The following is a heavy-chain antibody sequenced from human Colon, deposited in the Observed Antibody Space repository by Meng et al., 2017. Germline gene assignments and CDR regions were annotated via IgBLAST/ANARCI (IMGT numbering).Heavy chain of an antibody. V-gene: IGHV3-74*01. J-gene: IGHJ4*02. D-gene: IGHD3-16*01. CDR3: TRYYDATVPFDH. CDR1: GFMFSSYW. CDR2: INSYGTIT. Sequence: DVQLVESGGGLLQPGGSLRLSCAGSGFMFSSYWMHWVRQVSGKGLVWVSRINSYGTITNYADSVKGRFTISRDNAKNTLYLQMDSLRAEDTAVYYCTRYYDATVPFDHWGQGTLVTVSS.